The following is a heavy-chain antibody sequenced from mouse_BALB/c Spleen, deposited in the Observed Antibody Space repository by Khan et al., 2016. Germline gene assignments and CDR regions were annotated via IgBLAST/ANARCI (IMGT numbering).Heavy chain of an antibody. CDR1: GYTFTNFG. CDR2: INTTTGET. D-gene: IGHD1-1*01. J-gene: IGHJ2*01. V-gene: IGHV9-3-1*01. Sequence: LVESGPELKKPGETVKISCKASGYTFTNFGINWVRQAPGKGLEWMDWINTTTGETTYADDFKGRFAFSLETSASTAYLQINNLKNEDTATWFGATSISTVIVTRRHYWGQGTTLTVSS. CDR3: ATSISTVIVTRRHY.